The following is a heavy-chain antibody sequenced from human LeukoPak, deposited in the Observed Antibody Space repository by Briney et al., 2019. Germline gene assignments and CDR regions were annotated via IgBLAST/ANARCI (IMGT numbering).Heavy chain of an antibody. Sequence: GGSLRLSCAASGFTFNGSAMHWVRPASGKGLEWVGRIRSKANNYATAYAASLKGRFTISRDDSKNTAYLQMNSLKTEDAAVYYCSSLADYWGQGTLVTVS. D-gene: IGHD3-3*02. V-gene: IGHV3-73*01. CDR3: SSLADY. J-gene: IGHJ4*02. CDR2: IRSKANNYAT. CDR1: GFTFNGSA.